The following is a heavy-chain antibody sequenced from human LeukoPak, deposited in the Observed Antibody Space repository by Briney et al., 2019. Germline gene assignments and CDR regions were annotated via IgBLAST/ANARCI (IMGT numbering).Heavy chain of an antibody. CDR2: IYTSWCT. D-gene: IGHD1-26*01. J-gene: IGHJ5*02. CDR3: ARMISSGSYRAWFDR. Sequence: SDTLSLMCSLWCRPISSYYWLGIRQPAGKGLDWIDRIYTSWCTNFNPSLKSRVTQSVGTPKNQFVLTESSLTAPGTPGYYCARMISSGSYRAWFDRWGQGGLVSVSS. CDR1: CRPISSYY. V-gene: IGHV4-4*07.